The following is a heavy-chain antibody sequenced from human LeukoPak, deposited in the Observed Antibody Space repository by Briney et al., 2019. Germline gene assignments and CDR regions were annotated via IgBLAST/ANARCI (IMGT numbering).Heavy chain of an antibody. J-gene: IGHJ3*02. Sequence: SETLSLTCTVSGGSISSYYWSWIRQPPGKGLEWIGYIYYSGSTNYNPSLKSRVTISVDTSKNQFSLKLSSVTAADTAVYYCARAFDYYDSSGYYGDAFDIWGQGTMVTVS. CDR1: GGSISSYY. CDR3: ARAFDYYDSSGYYGDAFDI. CDR2: IYYSGST. D-gene: IGHD3-22*01. V-gene: IGHV4-59*01.